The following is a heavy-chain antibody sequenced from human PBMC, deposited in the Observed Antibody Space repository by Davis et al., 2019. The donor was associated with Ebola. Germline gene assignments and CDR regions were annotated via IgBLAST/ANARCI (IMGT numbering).Heavy chain of an antibody. J-gene: IGHJ4*02. D-gene: IGHD3-9*01. Sequence: ESLKISCTDSVITFSSYAMTWVRQSPGKGLEWIGYIYYSGSTNYNPSLKSRVTISLDRPRNQFSLELTSVTAADTAVYYCARRRASDLTGYLSSYFDFWGQGTLLTVSS. CDR3: ARRRASDLTGYLSSYFDF. V-gene: IGHV4-59*08. CDR2: IYYSGST. CDR1: VITFSSYA.